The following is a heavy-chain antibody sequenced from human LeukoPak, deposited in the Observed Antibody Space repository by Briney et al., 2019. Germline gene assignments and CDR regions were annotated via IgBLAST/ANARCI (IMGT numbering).Heavy chain of an antibody. D-gene: IGHD3-3*01. Sequence: PGGSLRLSCAASGFTVSTNYMSWVRQAPGKGLEWASLIYSGEDTYYADSVKGRFTISRDNSKNTLYLQMNSLRAEDTAVYYCAREVLRCWFDPWGQGTLVTVSS. CDR3: AREVLRCWFDP. CDR2: IYSGEDT. V-gene: IGHV3-53*05. J-gene: IGHJ5*02. CDR1: GFTVSTNY.